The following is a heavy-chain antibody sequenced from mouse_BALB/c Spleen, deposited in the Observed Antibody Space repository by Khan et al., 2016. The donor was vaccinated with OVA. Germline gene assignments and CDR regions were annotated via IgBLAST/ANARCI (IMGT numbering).Heavy chain of an antibody. CDR2: IHSSGTT. D-gene: IGHD2-2*01. CDR1: DYSITSGYG. CDR3: ARWGFYGFDSYCDY. Sequence: EVQLQESGPDLVKPSQSLSLTCTVTDYSITSGYGWHWIRQFPGNTLEWMGCIHSSGTTNYNPSLKSRTSITRDTSKNQFFLQLNSVTPEDTATYFCARWGFYGFDSYCDYWGPGTTLTVSS. V-gene: IGHV3-1*02. J-gene: IGHJ2*01.